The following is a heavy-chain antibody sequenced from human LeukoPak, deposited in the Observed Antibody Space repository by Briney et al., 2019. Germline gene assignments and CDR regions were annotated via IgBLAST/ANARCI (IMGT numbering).Heavy chain of an antibody. Sequence: PGRSLRLSCAASGFTFSSYGMHWVRQAPGKGLEWVAVISYDGSNKYFADSVKGRFTISRDNSKNTLYLQMNSLRAEDTAVYYCARDRRRPQYYFDYWGQGTLVTVSS. J-gene: IGHJ4*02. V-gene: IGHV3-30*03. CDR2: ISYDGSNK. CDR3: ARDRRRPQYYFDY. CDR1: GFTFSSYG.